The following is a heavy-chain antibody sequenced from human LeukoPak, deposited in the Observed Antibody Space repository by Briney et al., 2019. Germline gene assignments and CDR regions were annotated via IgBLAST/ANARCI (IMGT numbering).Heavy chain of an antibody. Sequence: PSQTLSLTCTVSGGSISSGGYYWSWIRQHPGKGLEWIGYIYYSGSTYDNPSLKSRVTISVDTSRNQFSLKLSSVTAADTAVYYCARLDRRPVSYFDYWGQGTLVTVSS. V-gene: IGHV4-31*03. D-gene: IGHD6-19*01. J-gene: IGHJ4*02. CDR3: ARLDRRPVSYFDY. CDR1: GGSISSGGYY. CDR2: IYYSGST.